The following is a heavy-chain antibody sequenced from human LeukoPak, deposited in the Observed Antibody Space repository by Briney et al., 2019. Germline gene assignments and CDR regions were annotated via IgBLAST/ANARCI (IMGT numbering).Heavy chain of an antibody. CDR3: ARPEVEGDAFDI. Sequence: EASVKVSCKASGGTFSSYAISWVRQAPGQGLEWMGRIIPILGIANYAQKFQGRVTITADKSTSTAYMELGSLKSEDTAVYYCARPEVEGDAFDIWGEGTMVTVSS. J-gene: IGHJ3*02. D-gene: IGHD2-2*01. V-gene: IGHV1-69*04. CDR1: GGTFSSYA. CDR2: IIPILGIA.